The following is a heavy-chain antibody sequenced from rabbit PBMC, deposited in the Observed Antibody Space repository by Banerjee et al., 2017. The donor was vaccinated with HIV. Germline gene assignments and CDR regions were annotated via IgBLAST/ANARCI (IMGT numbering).Heavy chain of an antibody. D-gene: IGHD6-1*01. CDR2: IYAGSSGST. V-gene: IGHV1S45*01. J-gene: IGHJ3*01. CDR3: ARGIGAAGYGYAL. CDR1: GFSFSSSYY. Sequence: QQQLEESGGGLVKPGGTLTLTCTASGFSFSSSYYMCWVRQAPGKGLEWIACIYAGSSGSTYYASWAKGRFTISKTSSTTVTLQMTSLTAADTATYFCARGIGAAGYGYALWGQGTLVTVS.